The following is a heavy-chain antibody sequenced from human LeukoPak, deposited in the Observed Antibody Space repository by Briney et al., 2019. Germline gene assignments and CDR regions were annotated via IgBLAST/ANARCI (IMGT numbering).Heavy chain of an antibody. J-gene: IGHJ4*02. Sequence: PGGSLRLSCAASGFTFSSYEMNWVRRAPGKGLEWVSYISVSGGTIYYADSVKGRFTISRDNAKNSLYLQMNSLRAEDTAIYYCARAGHYFDYWGQGTLVTVSS. CDR2: ISVSGGTI. CDR3: ARAGHYFDY. V-gene: IGHV3-48*03. CDR1: GFTFSSYE.